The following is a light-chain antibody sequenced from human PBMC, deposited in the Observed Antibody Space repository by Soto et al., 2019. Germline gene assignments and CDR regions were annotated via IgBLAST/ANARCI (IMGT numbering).Light chain of an antibody. J-gene: IGKJ4*01. Sequence: EIVLTQSPATLSLSPGERATLSCRASQSVSSYLAWYQQKPGQAPRLLIYDASNRATGIPARFSGSGSGTDFTLTISSLEPEDFAVYYCQSAGVTFGGGTKVEIK. CDR3: QSAGVT. V-gene: IGKV3-11*01. CDR1: QSVSSY. CDR2: DAS.